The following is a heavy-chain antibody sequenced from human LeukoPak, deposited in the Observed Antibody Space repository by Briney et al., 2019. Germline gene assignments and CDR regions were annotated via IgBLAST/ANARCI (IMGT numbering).Heavy chain of an antibody. CDR3: ARGVWSDAFDI. J-gene: IGHJ3*02. Sequence: GASVKVSCKASGYTFTGYYMHWVRQAPGQGLEWMGGIIPIFGTANYAQKFQGRVTITADEFTSTAYMELSSLRSEDTAVYYCARGVWSDAFDIWGQGTMVTVSS. V-gene: IGHV1-69*13. CDR2: IIPIFGTA. CDR1: GYTFTGYY. D-gene: IGHD3-3*01.